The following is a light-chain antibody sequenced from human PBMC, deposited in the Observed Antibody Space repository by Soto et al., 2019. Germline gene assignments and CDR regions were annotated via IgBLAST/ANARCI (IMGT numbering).Light chain of an antibody. CDR1: QSLSSSY. CDR2: GAS. Sequence: EIVLTQSPGTLSLSPGERATLSCRASQSLSSSYLAWYQQKPGQAPRLLIYGASNRATGIPDRFSGSGSGTDFTLTISRLEPEDFAVYYCQLFLATFGQGTKVDIK. V-gene: IGKV3-20*01. CDR3: QLFLAT. J-gene: IGKJ1*01.